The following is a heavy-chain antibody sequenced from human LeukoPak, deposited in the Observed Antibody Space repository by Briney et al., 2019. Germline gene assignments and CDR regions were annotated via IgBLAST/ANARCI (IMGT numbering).Heavy chain of an antibody. CDR3: ARDAYDSSGYSFDY. J-gene: IGHJ4*02. CDR1: GGSISSRRYY. D-gene: IGHD3-22*01. V-gene: IGHV4-39*07. Sequence: SETLSLTCTVSGGSISSRRYYWNWIRQPPGKGLEWIGTIYYSGTTYYNPSLKSRVTISVDKSKNQFSLKLSSVTAADTAVYYCARDAYDSSGYSFDYWGQGTLVTVSS. CDR2: IYYSGTT.